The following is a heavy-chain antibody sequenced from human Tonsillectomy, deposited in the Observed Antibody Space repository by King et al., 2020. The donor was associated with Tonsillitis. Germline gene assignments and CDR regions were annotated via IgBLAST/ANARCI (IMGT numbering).Heavy chain of an antibody. J-gene: IGHJ1*01. CDR1: GGSIRSSSYY. Sequence: QLQESGPGLVKPSETLSLTCTVSGGSIRSSSYYWGWIRQPPGKGLEWIGSIYYSGATYYSPSLRSRVTISVETSKNQFSLRLTSVTAADTAVNYCASPLRTEYLQHWGQGTLVTVSS. D-gene: IGHD4-17*01. V-gene: IGHV4-39*01. CDR2: IYYSGAT. CDR3: ASPLRTEYLQH.